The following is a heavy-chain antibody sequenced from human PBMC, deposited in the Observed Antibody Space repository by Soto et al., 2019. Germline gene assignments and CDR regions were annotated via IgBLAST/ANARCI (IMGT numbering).Heavy chain of an antibody. J-gene: IGHJ5*02. CDR1: GYTFTSYD. Sequence: QVQLVQSGAEVKKPGASVKVSCKASGYTFTSYDINWVRQATGQGLEWMGWMNPNSGNTGYAQKFQGRVTITRNTSISTAYMALSSLRSEDTAVYYCARGPSRIVATPHGGDWFDPWGQGTLVTVSS. V-gene: IGHV1-8*01. CDR2: MNPNSGNT. CDR3: ARGPSRIVATPHGGDWFDP. D-gene: IGHD5-12*01.